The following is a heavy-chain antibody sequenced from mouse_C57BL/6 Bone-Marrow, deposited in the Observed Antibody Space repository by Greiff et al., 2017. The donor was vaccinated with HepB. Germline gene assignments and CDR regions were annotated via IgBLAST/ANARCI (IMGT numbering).Heavy chain of an antibody. CDR2: INPYNGGT. D-gene: IGHD1-1*01. CDR1: GYTFTDYY. Sequence: EVQLQQSGPVLVKPGASVKMSCKASGYTFTDYYMNWVKQSHGKSLEWIGVINPYNGGTSYNQKFKGKATLTVDKSSSTAYMELNSLTSEASAVYYCARPLYYGSSYDWFAYWGQGTLVTVSA. J-gene: IGHJ3*01. V-gene: IGHV1-19*01. CDR3: ARPLYYGSSYDWFAY.